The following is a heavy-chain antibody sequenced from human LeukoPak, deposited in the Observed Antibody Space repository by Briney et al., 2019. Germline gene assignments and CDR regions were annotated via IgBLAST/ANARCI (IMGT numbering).Heavy chain of an antibody. Sequence: GGSLRLSCAASGFTVSSNYMSWVRQAPGKGLEWVPVIYSGGSTYYADSVKGRFTISRDNSKNTLYLQMNSLRAEDTAVYYCARAFSKYYFDYWGQGTLVTVSS. V-gene: IGHV3-66*01. CDR1: GFTVSSNY. J-gene: IGHJ4*02. D-gene: IGHD3-3*02. CDR2: IYSGGST. CDR3: ARAFSKYYFDY.